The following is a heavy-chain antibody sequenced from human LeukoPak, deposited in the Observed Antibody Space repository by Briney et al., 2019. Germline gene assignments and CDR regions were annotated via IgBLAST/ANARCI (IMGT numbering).Heavy chain of an antibody. D-gene: IGHD6-13*01. CDR2: INPNNGYT. V-gene: IGHV1-2*02. J-gene: IGHJ4*02. Sequence: ASVKVSCKSSGYTLPDYYTHWVRQAPAQGLEGVGWINPNNGYTNYAQKFQGRVTMTRDTSISTAYMELSSLKSDDTAVYYCARGRNIAVGGTSLVAHWGQGTLVTVSS. CDR1: GYTLPDYY. CDR3: ARGRNIAVGGTSLVAH.